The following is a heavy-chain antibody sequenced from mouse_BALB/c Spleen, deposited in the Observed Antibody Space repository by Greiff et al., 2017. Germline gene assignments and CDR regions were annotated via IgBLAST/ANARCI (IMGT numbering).Heavy chain of an antibody. V-gene: IGHV14-3*02. CDR2: IDPANGNT. D-gene: IGHD1-1*01. Sequence: EVQLQQSGAELVKPGASVKLSCTASGFNIKDTYMHWVKQRPEQGLEWIGRIDPANGNTKYDPKFQGKATITADTSSNTAYLQLSSLTSEDTAVYYCARLDYGSSHWYFDVWGAGTTVTVSS. CDR3: ARLDYGSSHWYFDV. CDR1: GFNIKDTY. J-gene: IGHJ1*01.